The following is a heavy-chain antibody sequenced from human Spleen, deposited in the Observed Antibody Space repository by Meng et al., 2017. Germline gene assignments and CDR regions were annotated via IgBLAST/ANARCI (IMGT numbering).Heavy chain of an antibody. Sequence: ASVKVSCKASGYTFTGYYMHWVRQAPGQGLEWMGWINPNSGGTNYAQKFQGRVTMTSDTSISTAYMELSRLRSDDTAVYYCARVRREGATRPWYFDLWGRGNLVTVAS. CDR1: GYTFTGYY. CDR2: INPNSGGT. D-gene: IGHD1-26*01. V-gene: IGHV1-2*02. J-gene: IGHJ2*01. CDR3: ARVRREGATRPWYFDL.